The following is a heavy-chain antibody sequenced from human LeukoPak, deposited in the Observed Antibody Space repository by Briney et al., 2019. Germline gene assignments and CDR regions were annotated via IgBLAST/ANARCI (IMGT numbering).Heavy chain of an antibody. CDR2: MNPNSGNT. CDR1: GYTFTGYD. D-gene: IGHD3-10*01. J-gene: IGHJ4*02. V-gene: IGHV1-8*01. CDR3: ARGLKVRGVPTFFY. Sequence: GASVKVSCKASGYTFTGYDINWVRQATGQGLEWMGWMNPNSGNTGYAQKFQGRVTMTRNTSISTAYMELSSLRSEDTAVYYCARGLKVRGVPTFFYWGQGTLVTVSS.